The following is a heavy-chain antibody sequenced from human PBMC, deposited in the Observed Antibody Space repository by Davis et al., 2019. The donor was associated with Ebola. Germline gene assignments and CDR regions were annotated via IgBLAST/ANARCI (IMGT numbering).Heavy chain of an antibody. J-gene: IGHJ6*02. CDR2: INAGNGNT. CDR3: ARESNYGSGMFYYGMDV. D-gene: IGHD3-10*01. V-gene: IGHV1-18*01. CDR1: GYTFTSYG. Sequence: ASLKVSCKASGYTFTSYGISWVRQAPGQRLEWMGWINAGNGNTKYSQKFQGRVTMTRNTSISTAYMELSSLRSEDTAVYYCARESNYGSGMFYYGMDVWGQGTTVTVSS.